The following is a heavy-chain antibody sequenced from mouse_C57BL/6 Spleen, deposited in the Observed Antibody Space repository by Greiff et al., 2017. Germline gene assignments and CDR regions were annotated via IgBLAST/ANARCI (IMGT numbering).Heavy chain of an antibody. D-gene: IGHD2-5*01. CDR1: GFTFSDYY. CDR3: ARRGSNYGYFDY. Sequence: EVKLQESGGGLVQPGGSLKLSCAASGFTFSDYYMYWVRQTPEKRLEWVAYISNGGGSTYYPDTVKGRFTISRDNAKNTLYLQMRRLKSEDTAMYYCARRGSNYGYFDYWGQGTTLTVSS. V-gene: IGHV5-12*01. CDR2: ISNGGGST. J-gene: IGHJ2*01.